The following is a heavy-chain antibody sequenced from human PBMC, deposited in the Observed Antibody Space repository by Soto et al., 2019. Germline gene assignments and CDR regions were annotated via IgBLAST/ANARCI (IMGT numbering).Heavy chain of an antibody. V-gene: IGHV1-8*01. Sequence: QVQLVQSGAEVKKPGASVKVSCKASGYTFTSYDINWVRQATGQGLEWMGWMNPNTANTGYAQKLQGRVTMTRNTSISTAYMELSSLRSEDTAVYYCARERGGRSTYRFDPWGQGTLVTVSS. J-gene: IGHJ5*02. CDR2: MNPNTANT. CDR3: ARERGGRSTYRFDP. D-gene: IGHD1-26*01. CDR1: GYTFTSYD.